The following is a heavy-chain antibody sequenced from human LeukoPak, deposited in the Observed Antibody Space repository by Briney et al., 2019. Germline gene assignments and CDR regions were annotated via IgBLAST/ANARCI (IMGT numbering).Heavy chain of an antibody. CDR3: ARSRSGYAPDAFDI. J-gene: IGHJ3*02. V-gene: IGHV4-34*01. Sequence: SETLSLTCAVYGESFSNYYWSWIRQSPGKGLEWIGEINHSGSTNYNPSLKSRVTISVDTSKNQFSLKLSSVTAADTAVYYCARSRSGYAPDAFDIWGQGTMVTVSS. CDR1: GESFSNYY. D-gene: IGHD3-3*01. CDR2: INHSGST.